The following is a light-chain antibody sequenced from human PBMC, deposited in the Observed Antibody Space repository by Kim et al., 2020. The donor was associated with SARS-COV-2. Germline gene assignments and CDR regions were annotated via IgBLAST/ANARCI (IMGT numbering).Light chain of an antibody. Sequence: APGKTARITCGGNNIGSKSVHWYPQKPGRAPVLVIYYDSDRPSGIPERFSGSNSGNTATLTISRVEAGDEADYYCQVWDSSSDHVVFGGGTQLTVL. CDR3: QVWDSSSDHVV. V-gene: IGLV3-21*04. CDR1: NIGSKS. J-gene: IGLJ2*01. CDR2: YDS.